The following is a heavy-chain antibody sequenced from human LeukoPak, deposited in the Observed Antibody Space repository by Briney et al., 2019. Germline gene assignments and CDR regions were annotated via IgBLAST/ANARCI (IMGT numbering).Heavy chain of an antibody. CDR3: AKKYYDSSGYYLGSYYFDY. Sequence: GGSLRLSCAASGFTFSSYAMSWVRQAPGKGLEWVSAISGSVGSTYYADSVKGRFTISRDNSKNTLYLQMNSLRAEDTAVYYCAKKYYDSSGYYLGSYYFDYWGQGTLVTVSS. CDR1: GFTFSSYA. J-gene: IGHJ4*02. D-gene: IGHD3-22*01. CDR2: ISGSVGST. V-gene: IGHV3-23*01.